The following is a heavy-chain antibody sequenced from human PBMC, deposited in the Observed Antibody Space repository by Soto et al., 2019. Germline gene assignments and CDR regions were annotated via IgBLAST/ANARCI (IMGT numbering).Heavy chain of an antibody. V-gene: IGHV1-3*01. Sequence: GASVKVSCKASGYTFTSYAMHWVRQAPGQRLEWMGWINAGNGNTKYSQKFQGRVTITRDTSASTAYMELSSLRSEDTAVYYCARGRSSSWYWFDPWGQGTLVTVSS. J-gene: IGHJ5*02. CDR2: INAGNGNT. D-gene: IGHD6-13*01. CDR1: GYTFTSYA. CDR3: ARGRSSSWYWFDP.